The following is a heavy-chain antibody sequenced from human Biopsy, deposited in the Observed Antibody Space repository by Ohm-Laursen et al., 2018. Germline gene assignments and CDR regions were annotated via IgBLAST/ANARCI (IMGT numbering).Heavy chain of an antibody. J-gene: IGHJ3*01. CDR2: IYGGSSPV. V-gene: IGHV3-48*03. D-gene: IGHD1-26*01. Sequence: SLRLPCTASGFAFNLYEMNWVRQAPGKGMEWTSYIYGGSSPVSYADSVKGRFTISRDNAQNSLYLHMNSLRAEDTAVYYCARLNSGTYDASDLWGQGTMVIVSS. CDR1: GFAFNLYE. CDR3: ARLNSGTYDASDL.